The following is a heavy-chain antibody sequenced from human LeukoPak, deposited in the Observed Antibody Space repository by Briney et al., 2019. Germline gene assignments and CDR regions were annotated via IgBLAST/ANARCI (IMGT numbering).Heavy chain of an antibody. CDR1: GGSFSGYY. J-gene: IGHJ5*02. CDR3: ARESGYYDVLTGYYNQNWFDP. Sequence: SETLSLTCAVYGGSFSGYYWSWIRQPPGKGLEWIGEINHSGSTNYNPSLKSRVTISVDTSKNQFSLKLTSVTAADTAVFYCARESGYYDVLTGYYNQNWFDPWGQGTLVTVSS. V-gene: IGHV4-34*01. D-gene: IGHD3-9*01. CDR2: INHSGST.